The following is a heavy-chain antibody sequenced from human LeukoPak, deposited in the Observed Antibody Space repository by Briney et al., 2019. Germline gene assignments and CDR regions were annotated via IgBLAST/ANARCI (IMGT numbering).Heavy chain of an antibody. CDR3: ARDGGGGYPIDY. J-gene: IGHJ4*02. Sequence: SQTLSLTCTVSGGSISSGSYHWSWIRQPAGKGLEWIGRIYTSGSTNYNPSLKSRVTISVDTSKNQFSLKLSSVTAADTAVYYCARDGGGGYPIDYWGQGTLVTVSS. V-gene: IGHV4-61*02. CDR2: IYTSGST. CDR1: GGSISSGSYH. D-gene: IGHD1-26*01.